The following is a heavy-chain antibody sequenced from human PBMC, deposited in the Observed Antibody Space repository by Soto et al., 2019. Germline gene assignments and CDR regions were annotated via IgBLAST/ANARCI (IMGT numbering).Heavy chain of an antibody. J-gene: IGHJ3*02. CDR3: ASGTAMIHDDAFDI. CDR2: ISAYNGNT. Sequence: QVQLVQSGAEVKKPGASVKVSCKASGYTFTSYGISWVRQAPGQGLEWMGWISAYNGNTNYAQKLQGRVTMTPDTSTSTAYMELRSLRSANRAVYYCASGTAMIHDDAFDIWGQGKMVTDS. CDR1: GYTFTSYG. V-gene: IGHV1-18*01. D-gene: IGHD2-2*01.